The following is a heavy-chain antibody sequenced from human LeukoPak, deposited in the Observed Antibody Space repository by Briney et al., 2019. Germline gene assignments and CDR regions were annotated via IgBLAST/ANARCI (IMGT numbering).Heavy chain of an antibody. CDR3: AIDQRTSSIKGAFDI. CDR2: ISASGGST. V-gene: IGHV3-23*01. CDR1: GFTFRSYA. Sequence: PGGSLRLSCAASGFTFRSYAMTWVRQAPGKGLEWVSGISASGGSTYYAASVKGRFTVSRDKSRNTLSLQMDSLGAEDTAVYYCAIDQRTSSIKGAFDIWGQGTMVTVSS. J-gene: IGHJ3*02. D-gene: IGHD2-2*01.